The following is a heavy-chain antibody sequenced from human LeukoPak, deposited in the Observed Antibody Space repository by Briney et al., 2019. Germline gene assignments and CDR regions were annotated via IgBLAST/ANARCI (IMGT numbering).Heavy chain of an antibody. CDR3: ARDYVWGSSESDY. CDR1: GFTFDDYG. CDR2: INWNGGST. Sequence: GGSLRLSCAASGFTFDDYGMSWVRQAPGKGLEWVSGINWNGGSTGYADSVRRRFTISRYNAKNSIYLQMNSLRVEDTAIYYCARDYVWGSSESDYWGQGTLVTVSS. J-gene: IGHJ4*02. D-gene: IGHD7-27*01. V-gene: IGHV3-20*04.